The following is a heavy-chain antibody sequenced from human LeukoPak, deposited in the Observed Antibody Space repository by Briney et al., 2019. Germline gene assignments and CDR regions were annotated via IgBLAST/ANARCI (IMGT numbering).Heavy chain of an antibody. CDR1: GFTFSSYA. CDR2: ISYSGPHM. CDR3: ARVNYGDYQIDY. D-gene: IGHD4-17*01. Sequence: PGGSLRLSCAASGFTFSSYAMSWVRQAPGKGLEWVSSISYSGPHMFYADSVRGRFTISRDNAENSLFLQMNSLRAEDTAVYYCARVNYGDYQIDYWGQGTLVTVSS. J-gene: IGHJ4*02. V-gene: IGHV3-21*01.